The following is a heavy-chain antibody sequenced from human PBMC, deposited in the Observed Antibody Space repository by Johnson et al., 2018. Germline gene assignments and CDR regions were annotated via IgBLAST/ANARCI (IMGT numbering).Heavy chain of an antibody. Sequence: VQLVETGGGVVQPGRSLRLSCAASGFTFSAYGMHWVRQAPGKGLRWVAVISYDGSNKYYAGSVKARFTISRANSKNTLYLDMNSLRVQDTAVYYCAKKVGLGIDCMDVWGKGTTVIVSS. CDR2: ISYDGSNK. D-gene: IGHD7-27*01. J-gene: IGHJ6*03. V-gene: IGHV3-30*18. CDR1: GFTFSAYG. CDR3: AKKVGLGIDCMDV.